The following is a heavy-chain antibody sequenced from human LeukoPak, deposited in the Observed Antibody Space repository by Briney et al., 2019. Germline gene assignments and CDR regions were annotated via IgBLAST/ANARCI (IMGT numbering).Heavy chain of an antibody. CDR2: IYSTGNT. CDR3: ARRTGFDLFDY. D-gene: IGHD3/OR15-3a*01. V-gene: IGHV4-4*09. Sequence: PSETLPLTCTVSGDSIRSYHWGWIRQSPGKGLEWIGYIYSTGNTNYNPSLESRVTISVDTSKNQFSLRLTSVTAADTALYFCARRTGFDLFDYWGQGTLVTVSS. J-gene: IGHJ4*02. CDR1: GDSIRSYH.